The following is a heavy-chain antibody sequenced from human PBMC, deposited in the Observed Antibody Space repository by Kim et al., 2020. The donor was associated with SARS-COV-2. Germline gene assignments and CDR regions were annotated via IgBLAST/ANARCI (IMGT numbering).Heavy chain of an antibody. CDR3: TTDPAAHTYYYDSSGSDY. V-gene: IGHV3-15*01. J-gene: IGHJ4*02. CDR2: IKSKTDGGTT. D-gene: IGHD3-22*01. Sequence: GGSLRLSCAASGFTFSNAWMSWVRQAPGKGLEWVGRIKSKTDGGTTDYAAPVKGRFTISRDDSKNTLYLQMNSLKTEDTAVYYCTTDPAAHTYYYDSSGSDYWGQGTLVTVSS. CDR1: GFTFSNAW.